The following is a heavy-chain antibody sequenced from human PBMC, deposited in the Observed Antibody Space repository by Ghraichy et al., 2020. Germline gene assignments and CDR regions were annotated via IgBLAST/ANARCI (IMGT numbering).Heavy chain of an antibody. V-gene: IGHV3-43*01. CDR3: TKGLRPDLPEIFEY. CDR2: ISWDASST. Sequence: GGSLRLSCAASGFNFDNNAMHWVRQAPGKGLEWVGLISWDASSTYYADSVKGRFIISRDKSKKSLYLQMHSLTTEDSAVYYCTKGLRPDLPEIFEYWGQGTLVTVSP. CDR1: GFNFDNNA. D-gene: IGHD5-24*01. J-gene: IGHJ4*02.